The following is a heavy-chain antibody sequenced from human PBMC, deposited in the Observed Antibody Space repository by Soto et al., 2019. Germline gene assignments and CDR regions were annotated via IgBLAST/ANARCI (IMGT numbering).Heavy chain of an antibody. CDR2: ISYEGSHT. CDR1: RFIFSSYG. Sequence: QVQLVESGGGVVQPGRSLRLSCAASRFIFSSYGMQWVRQAPGKGLEWVAVISYEGSHTYYADSVKGRFTITRDNSKNTLYLQMNSLRPEYTAVYYCAKEVHCGGGSCSWSEGFDYWGQGTLLTVSS. CDR3: AKEVHCGGGSCSWSEGFDY. D-gene: IGHD2-15*01. V-gene: IGHV3-30*18. J-gene: IGHJ4*02.